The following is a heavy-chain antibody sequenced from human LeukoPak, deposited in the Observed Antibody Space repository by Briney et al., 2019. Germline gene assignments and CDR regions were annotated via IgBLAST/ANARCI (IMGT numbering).Heavy chain of an antibody. CDR3: ARTVVVAATPLIYYYYGMDV. D-gene: IGHD2-15*01. CDR1: GGSISSSNW. V-gene: IGHV4-4*02. CDR2: IYHSGST. Sequence: SGTLSLTCAVSGGSISSSNWWSWVRQPPGKGLEWIGEIYHSGSTNYNPSLKSRVTISVDKSKNQFSLKLSSVTAADTAVYYWARTVVVAATPLIYYYYGMDVGGQGTTVTVSS. J-gene: IGHJ6*02.